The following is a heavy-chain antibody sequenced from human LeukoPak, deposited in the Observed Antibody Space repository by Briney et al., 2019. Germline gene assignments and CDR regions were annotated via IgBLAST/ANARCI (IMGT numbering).Heavy chain of an antibody. CDR1: GYSISSGNY. Sequence: PSETLSLTCTVSGYSISSGNYWDWIRQPPGKGLEWIGEINHSGSTNYNPSLKSRVTISVDTSKNQFSLKLSSVTAADTAVYYCARGLRRGSSWYSYAGWFDPWGQGTLVTVSS. J-gene: IGHJ5*02. V-gene: IGHV4-38-2*02. CDR2: INHSGST. D-gene: IGHD6-13*01. CDR3: ARGLRRGSSWYSYAGWFDP.